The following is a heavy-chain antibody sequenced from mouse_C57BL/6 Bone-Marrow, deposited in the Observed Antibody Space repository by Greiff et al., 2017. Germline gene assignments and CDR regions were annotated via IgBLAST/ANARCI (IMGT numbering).Heavy chain of an antibody. V-gene: IGHV1-81*01. CDR2: IYPRSGNT. CDR3: ARRYSGSSYVDY. Sequence: QVQLQQSGAELARPGASVKLSCKASGYTFTSYGISWVKERTGQGLEWIGEIYPRSGNTYYNEKFKGKATLTADKPYSTAYRELRSLTSEASAVYMGARRYSGSSYVDYWGQGTTLTVSS. D-gene: IGHD1-1*01. J-gene: IGHJ2*01. CDR1: GYTFTSYG.